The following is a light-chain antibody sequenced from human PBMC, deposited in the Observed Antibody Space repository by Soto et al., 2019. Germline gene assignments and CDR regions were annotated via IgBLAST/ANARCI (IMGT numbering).Light chain of an antibody. J-gene: IGKJ5*01. CDR1: QYISKY. V-gene: IGKV1-33*01. Sequence: IQMTKSPSSLSASVGARVTITCQASQYISKYLTWYQQKPGKAPKLLIYDASNLETGVPSRFSGSGSGTDFTFTFSSLQADDIATYYCQQYNNFSITFGQGTRLEIK. CDR3: QQYNNFSIT. CDR2: DAS.